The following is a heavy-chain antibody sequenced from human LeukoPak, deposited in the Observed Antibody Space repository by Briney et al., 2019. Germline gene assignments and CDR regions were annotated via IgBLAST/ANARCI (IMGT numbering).Heavy chain of an antibody. CDR2: ISGSGGST. Sequence: AGGSLRLSCAASGFTFSSYAMSWVRQAPGKGLEWVSAISGSGGSTYYADSVKGRFTISRDNSKNTLYLQMNSLRAEDTAVYYCAKGPGYSSSWPRIFDYWGQGTLVTVSS. D-gene: IGHD6-13*01. V-gene: IGHV3-23*01. CDR1: GFTFSSYA. CDR3: AKGPGYSSSWPRIFDY. J-gene: IGHJ4*02.